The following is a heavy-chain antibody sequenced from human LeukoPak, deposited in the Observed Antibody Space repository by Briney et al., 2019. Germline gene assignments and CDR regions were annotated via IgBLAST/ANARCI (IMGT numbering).Heavy chain of an antibody. CDR2: ISSSGYTI. Sequence: PGGYLRLYCAASGFTFSNYEMNWVRQAPGKGLEWVSYISSSGYTIYYADSVKGRFTISRDNAKNSLYLQMNSLRAEDTAVYYCARDIAPIDYWGQGILVTVSS. CDR1: GFTFSNYE. CDR3: ARDIAPIDY. D-gene: IGHD2-15*01. J-gene: IGHJ4*02. V-gene: IGHV3-48*03.